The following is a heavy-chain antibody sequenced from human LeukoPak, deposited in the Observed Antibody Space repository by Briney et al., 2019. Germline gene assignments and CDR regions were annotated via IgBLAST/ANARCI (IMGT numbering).Heavy chain of an antibody. D-gene: IGHD3-10*01. V-gene: IGHV4-59*01. J-gene: IGHJ4*02. CDR2: IYYSGST. CDR3: ARASSGSHDY. CDR1: GGSISSYY. Sequence: SETLSLTCTVSGGSISSYYWSCIRQPPGKGLEWIGYIYYSGSTNYNPSLKSRVTISVDTSKNQFSLKLSSVTAADTAVYYCARASSGSHDYWGQGTLVTVSS.